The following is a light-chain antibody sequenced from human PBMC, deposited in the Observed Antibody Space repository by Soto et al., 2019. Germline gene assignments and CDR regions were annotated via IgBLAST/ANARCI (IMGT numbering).Light chain of an antibody. CDR2: DAS. CDR1: QSVSNY. CDR3: QQRRNWYT. V-gene: IGKV3-11*01. J-gene: IGKJ2*01. Sequence: EIVLTQSPATLSLSPGERATLSCRASQSVSNYLAWYQQKPGQAPRLLIYDASNRATGIPARFSGSGFGTDFTLTISSLEPEDFAVYYCQQRRNWYTFGQGTKLEIK.